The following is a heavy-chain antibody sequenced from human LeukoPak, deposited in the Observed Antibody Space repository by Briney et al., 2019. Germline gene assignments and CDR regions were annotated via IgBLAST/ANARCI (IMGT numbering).Heavy chain of an antibody. CDR3: AREFMGYWYFDL. V-gene: IGHV3-23*01. Sequence: GGSLRLSCAASGFTFSSYAMSWVRQAPGKGLEWVSAISGSGGSTYYAGSVKGRFTISRDNSKNTLYLQMNSLRAEDTAVYYCAREFMGYWYFDLWGRGTLVTVSS. D-gene: IGHD3-16*01. CDR1: GFTFSSYA. J-gene: IGHJ2*01. CDR2: ISGSGGST.